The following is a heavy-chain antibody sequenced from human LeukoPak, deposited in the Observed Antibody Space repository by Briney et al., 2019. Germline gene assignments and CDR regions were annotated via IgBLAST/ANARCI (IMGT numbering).Heavy chain of an antibody. V-gene: IGHV3-11*01. Sequence: GGSLRLSCAASGFTFSDYYMSWLRQAPGKGLEWVSYISSSGSTIYYADSVKGRFTISRDNAKNSLYLQMNSLRAEDTAVYYCARDFRYYYGSGSRITGYYYGMDVWGQGTTVTVSS. J-gene: IGHJ6*02. CDR3: ARDFRYYYGSGSRITGYYYGMDV. CDR1: GFTFSDYY. D-gene: IGHD3-10*01. CDR2: ISSSGSTI.